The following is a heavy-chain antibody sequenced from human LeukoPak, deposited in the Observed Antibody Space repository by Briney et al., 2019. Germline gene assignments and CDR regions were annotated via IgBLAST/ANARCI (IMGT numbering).Heavy chain of an antibody. Sequence: SVKVSCKASGGTFSSYAISWVRQAPGQGLEWLGGIMPLFGTAGYAQKFQGRVTITKDESTRTVYLELTSLTSDDTAVYYCARDVHGDYGSGWFDPWGQGTLVSVSS. CDR3: ARDVHGDYGSGWFDP. V-gene: IGHV1-69*05. CDR2: IMPLFGTA. J-gene: IGHJ5*02. CDR1: GGTFSSYA. D-gene: IGHD4-17*01.